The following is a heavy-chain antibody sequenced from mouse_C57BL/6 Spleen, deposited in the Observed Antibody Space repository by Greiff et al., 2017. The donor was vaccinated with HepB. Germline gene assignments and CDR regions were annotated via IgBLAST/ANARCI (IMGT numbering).Heavy chain of an antibody. V-gene: IGHV1-64*01. Sequence: QVQLQQPGAELVKPGASVKLSCKASGYTFTSYWMHWVKQRPGQGLEWIGMIHPNSGSTNYNEKFKSKATLTVDKSSSTAYMQLRSLTSEDSAVYYGARQNYGSSYYFDYWGQGTTLTVSS. J-gene: IGHJ2*01. CDR2: IHPNSGST. CDR3: ARQNYGSSYYFDY. D-gene: IGHD1-1*01. CDR1: GYTFTSYW.